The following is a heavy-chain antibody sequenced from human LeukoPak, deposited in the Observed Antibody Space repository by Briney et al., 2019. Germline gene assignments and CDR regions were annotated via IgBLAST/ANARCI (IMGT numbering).Heavy chain of an antibody. Sequence: SQTLPLTCAISGDSVSSNSAAWNWLSNSHSKALEWLGRTYYRSKWYNDYAVSVKSRITINPDTSKNQFSLQLNSVTPEDTAVYYCARDSSGWPFDYWGQGTLVTVSS. V-gene: IGHV6-1*01. CDR2: TYYRSKWYN. CDR1: GDSVSSNSAA. J-gene: IGHJ4*02. CDR3: ARDSSGWPFDY. D-gene: IGHD6-19*01.